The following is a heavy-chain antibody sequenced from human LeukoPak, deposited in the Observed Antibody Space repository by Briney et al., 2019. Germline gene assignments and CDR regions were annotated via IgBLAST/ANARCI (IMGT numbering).Heavy chain of an antibody. CDR3: AKSGYNRFDY. V-gene: IGHV3-23*01. CDR1: GFTFSSSA. Sequence: PGGSLRLSFAASGFTFSSSAMSWVRQAPGKGLEWVSNISGSGSGGSTYYADSAKGRFTISRDNSKNTLYLQMNSLRAEDTAVYYCAKSGYNRFDYWGQGTLVTVSS. CDR2: ISGSGSGGST. J-gene: IGHJ4*02. D-gene: IGHD5-24*01.